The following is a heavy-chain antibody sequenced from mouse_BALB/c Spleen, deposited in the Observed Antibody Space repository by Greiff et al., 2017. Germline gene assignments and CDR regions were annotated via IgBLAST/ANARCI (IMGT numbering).Heavy chain of an antibody. CDR2: ISSGGSYT. CDR1: GFTFSSYG. CDR3: ARQDGNYGWYFDV. J-gene: IGHJ1*01. Sequence: DVMLVESGGDLVKPGGSLKLSCAASGFTFSSYGMSWVRQTPDKRLEWVATISSGGSYTYYPDSVKGRFTISRDNAKNTLYLQMSSLKSEDTAMYYCARQDGNYGWYFDVWGAGTTVTVSS. D-gene: IGHD2-1*01. V-gene: IGHV5-6*02.